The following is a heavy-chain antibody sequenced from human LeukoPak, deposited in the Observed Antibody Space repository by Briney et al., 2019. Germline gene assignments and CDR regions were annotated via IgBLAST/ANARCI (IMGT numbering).Heavy chain of an antibody. CDR1: GGSISSYY. CDR3: AASGSYYNARFDY. J-gene: IGHJ4*02. CDR2: IYYSGST. D-gene: IGHD1-26*01. V-gene: IGHV4-59*12. Sequence: SETLSLTCTVSGGSISSYYWSWIRQPPGKGLEWIGYIYYSGSTNYNPSLKSRVTMSVDTSKNQFSLKLSSVTAADTAVYYCAASGSYYNARFDYWGQGTLVTVSS.